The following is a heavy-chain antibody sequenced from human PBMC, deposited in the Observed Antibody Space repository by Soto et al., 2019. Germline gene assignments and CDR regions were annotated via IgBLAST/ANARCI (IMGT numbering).Heavy chain of an antibody. Sequence: GASVKVSCKASGYTFTSYYMHWVRQAPGQGLEWMGWISAYNGNTNYAQKLQGRVTMTTDTSTSTAYMELRSLRSDDTAVYYCARGGQQLVGYYYYYGMDVWGQGTTVTVSS. J-gene: IGHJ6*02. D-gene: IGHD6-13*01. V-gene: IGHV1-18*04. CDR3: ARGGQQLVGYYYYYGMDV. CDR1: GYTFTSYY. CDR2: ISAYNGNT.